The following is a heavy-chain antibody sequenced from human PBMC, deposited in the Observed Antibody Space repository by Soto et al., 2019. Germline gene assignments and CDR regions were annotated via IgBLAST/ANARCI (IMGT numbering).Heavy chain of an antibody. CDR3: ARVRTEIKYHSSGSAGGMDV. V-gene: IGHV1-69*01. CDR1: GGTFSSYA. CDR2: VIPIFGTA. J-gene: IGHJ6*02. D-gene: IGHD3-22*01. Sequence: QVQLVQSGAEVKKPGSSVKVSCKASGGTFSSYAISWVRQAPGQGLEWMGGVIPIFGTANYAQKFQGRVTITADESTSTAYMELSSLRSEDTAVYYCARVRTEIKYHSSGSAGGMDVWGQGTTVTVSS.